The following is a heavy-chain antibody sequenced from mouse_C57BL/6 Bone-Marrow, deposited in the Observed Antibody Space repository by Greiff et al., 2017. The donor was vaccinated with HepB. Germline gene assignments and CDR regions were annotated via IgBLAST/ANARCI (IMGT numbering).Heavy chain of an antibody. CDR2: ISDGGSYT. V-gene: IGHV5-4*01. CDR3: AREGGYYGSSLDY. Sequence: EVQLVESGGGLVKPGGSLKLSCAASGFTFSSYAMSWVRQTPEKRLEWVATISDGGSYTYYPDNVKGRFTISRDNAKNNLYLQMSHLKSEDTAMYYCAREGGYYGSSLDYWGQGTTLTVSS. J-gene: IGHJ2*01. D-gene: IGHD1-1*01. CDR1: GFTFSSYA.